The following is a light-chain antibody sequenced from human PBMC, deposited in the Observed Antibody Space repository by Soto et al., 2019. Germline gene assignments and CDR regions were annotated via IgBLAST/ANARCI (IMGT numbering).Light chain of an antibody. V-gene: IGLV2-14*01. CDR1: SSDVGGYNY. CDR2: EVS. CDR3: SSYTSSSTWV. Sequence: QSALTLPASVSGSPGQSITISCTGTSSDVGGYNYVSWYQQHPGKAPKLMIYEVSNRPSGVSNRFSGSKSGNTASLTISGLQAEDEAHYYCSSYTSSSTWVFGGGTKLTVL. J-gene: IGLJ3*02.